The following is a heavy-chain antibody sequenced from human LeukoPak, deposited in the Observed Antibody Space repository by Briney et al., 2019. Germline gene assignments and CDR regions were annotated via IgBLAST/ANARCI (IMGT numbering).Heavy chain of an antibody. D-gene: IGHD3-3*01. CDR3: AVRGSLWSGYLRGKYYFDY. V-gene: IGHV4-34*01. Sequence: PSETLSLTCAVYGGSFSGYYWSWLRQPTGKGLEWIGEFNHSGSTNYNPSLKSRVTISVDTSKNQFSLKLSSVTAADTAVYYCAVRGSLWSGYLRGKYYFDYWGQGTLVTVSS. CDR2: FNHSGST. J-gene: IGHJ4*02. CDR1: GGSFSGYY.